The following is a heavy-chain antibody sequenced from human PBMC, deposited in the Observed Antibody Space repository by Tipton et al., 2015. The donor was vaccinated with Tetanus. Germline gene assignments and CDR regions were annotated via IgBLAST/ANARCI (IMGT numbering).Heavy chain of an antibody. CDR3: ARHPSQDAFDI. CDR1: GYSFTSYS. J-gene: IGHJ3*02. V-gene: IGHV5-51*01. D-gene: IGHD6-6*01. Sequence: QLVQSGAEVKKPGESLKISCKGSGYSFTSYSIGWVRQMSGKGLEWMGIIYPGASEAIYSPSFQGQVTISADNSIRTAYVQWSSLKASDTAMYYCARHPSQDAFDIWGQGTMVTVSS. CDR2: IYPGASEA.